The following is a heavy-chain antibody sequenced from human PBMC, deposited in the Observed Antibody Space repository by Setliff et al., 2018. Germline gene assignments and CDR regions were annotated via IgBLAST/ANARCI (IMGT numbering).Heavy chain of an antibody. CDR2: ISAYNGNT. V-gene: IGHV1-18*01. CDR1: GYTFSTYG. D-gene: IGHD3-22*01. J-gene: IGHJ4*02. CDR3: ARTVYYDSSGYGV. Sequence: ASVKISCKASGYTFSTYGITWVRQAPGQGLEWMGWISAYNGNTNYAQKLQGRVTMTTDTSTSIAYMELRSLRSDDTAVYYCARTVYYDSSGYGVWGQGTQVTVSS.